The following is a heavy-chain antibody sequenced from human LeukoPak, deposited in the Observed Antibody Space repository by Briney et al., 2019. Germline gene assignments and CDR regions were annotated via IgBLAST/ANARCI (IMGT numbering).Heavy chain of an antibody. J-gene: IGHJ4*02. CDR3: ARDLPGWYSSGWSAFDY. D-gene: IGHD6-19*01. V-gene: IGHV3-30*03. CDR1: GFTFSSYG. Sequence: GGSLRLSCAASGFTFSSYGMHWVRQAAGKGLEWVAVISYDGSNKYYADSVKGRFTISRDNSKNTLYLQMNSLRAEDTAVYYCARDLPGWYSSGWSAFDYWGQGTLVTVSS. CDR2: ISYDGSNK.